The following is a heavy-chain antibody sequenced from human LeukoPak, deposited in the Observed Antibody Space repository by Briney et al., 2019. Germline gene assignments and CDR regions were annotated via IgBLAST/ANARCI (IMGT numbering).Heavy chain of an antibody. Sequence: GGSLRLSCVVSGITLSNYGMSWVRQAPGKGLEWVAVISYDGSNKYYADSVKGRFTISRDNSKNTLYLQMNSLRAEDTAVYYCQSSSSFLWGQGTLVTVSS. CDR2: ISYDGSNK. CDR3: QSSSSFL. V-gene: IGHV3-30*05. D-gene: IGHD6-6*01. CDR1: GITLSNYG. J-gene: IGHJ4*02.